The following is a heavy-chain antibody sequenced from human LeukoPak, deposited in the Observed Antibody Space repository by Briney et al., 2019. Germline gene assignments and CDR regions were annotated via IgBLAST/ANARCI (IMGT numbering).Heavy chain of an antibody. V-gene: IGHV4-34*01. CDR1: GGSFSGYY. D-gene: IGHD6-19*01. J-gene: IGHJ5*02. CDR3: ARQGYSSGWYNWFDP. Sequence: SSETLSLTCAVYGGSFSGYYWSWIRQPPGKGLEWIGEINHSGSTNYNPSLKSRATISVDTSKNQFSLKLSSVTAADTAVYYCARQGYSSGWYNWFDPWGQGTLVTVSS. CDR2: INHSGST.